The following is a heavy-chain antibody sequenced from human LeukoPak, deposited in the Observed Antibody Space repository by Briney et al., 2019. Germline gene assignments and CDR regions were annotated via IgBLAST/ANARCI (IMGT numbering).Heavy chain of an antibody. CDR3: ARDKREPRYAFDI. V-gene: IGHV4-4*02. CDR1: GGSISSSNW. D-gene: IGHD1-26*01. CDR2: IYHSGST. Sequence: SETLSLTCAVSGGSISSSNWWSWVRQPPGKGLEWIGEIYHSGSTNYNPSLKSRVTILVDKSKNQFSLKLSSVTAADTAVYYCARDKREPRYAFDIWGQGTMVTVSS. J-gene: IGHJ3*02.